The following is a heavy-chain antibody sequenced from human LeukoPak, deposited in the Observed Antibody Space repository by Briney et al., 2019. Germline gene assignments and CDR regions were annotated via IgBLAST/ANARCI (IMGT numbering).Heavy chain of an antibody. CDR1: GFTVTSNY. CDR2: IYSDGRT. J-gene: IGHJ4*02. Sequence: GGSLRLSCAASGFTVTSNYMSWVRQALGKGLDWVSIIYSDGRTFYADSVKGRFTISRDNSKNTLYLQMNSLRAEDTAVYYCASSYYSGSGSYRYMDYWGQGTLVTVSS. CDR3: ASSYYSGSGSYRYMDY. D-gene: IGHD3-10*01. V-gene: IGHV3-53*01.